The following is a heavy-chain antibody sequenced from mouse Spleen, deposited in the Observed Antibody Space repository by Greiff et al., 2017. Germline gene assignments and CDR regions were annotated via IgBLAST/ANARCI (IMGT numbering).Heavy chain of an antibody. CDR2: INSNGGST. Sequence: DVKLVESGGGLVKPGGSLKLSCAASGFTFSSYAMSWVRQTPEKRLEWVAAINSNGGSTYYPDTVKDRFTISRDNAKNTLYLQMSSLRSEDTALYYCARHPLPEAWFAYWGQGTLVTVSA. V-gene: IGHV5-6-2*01. D-gene: IGHD2-1*01. CDR1: GFTFSSYA. CDR3: ARHPLPEAWFAY. J-gene: IGHJ3*01.